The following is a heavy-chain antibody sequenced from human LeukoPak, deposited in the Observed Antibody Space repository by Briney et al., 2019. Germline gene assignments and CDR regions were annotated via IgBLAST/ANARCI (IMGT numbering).Heavy chain of an antibody. D-gene: IGHD5-24*01. J-gene: IGHJ5*02. CDR3: ARRSGRWLQQKNWFDP. CDR1: GYTFTGYY. Sequence: ASVKVSCKASGYTFTGYYMHWVRQAPGQGLEWMGWINPNSGGTNYALKFQGRVTMTRNTSISTAYMELSSLRSEDTAVYYCARRSGRWLQQKNWFDPWGQGTLVTVSS. CDR2: INPNSGGT. V-gene: IGHV1-2*02.